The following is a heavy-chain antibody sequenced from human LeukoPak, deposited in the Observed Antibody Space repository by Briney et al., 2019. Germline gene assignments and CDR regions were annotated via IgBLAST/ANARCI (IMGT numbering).Heavy chain of an antibody. CDR2: INHSGST. CDR3: ARGPPPPDYGGNSYYFDY. Sequence: SETLSLTCAVYGGSFSGYYWSWIRQPPGKGLEWIGEINHSGSTNCNPSLKSRVTISVDTSKNQFSLKLSSVTAADTAVYYCARGPPPPDYGGNSYYFDYWGQGTLVTVSS. CDR1: GGSFSGYY. V-gene: IGHV4-34*01. J-gene: IGHJ4*02. D-gene: IGHD4-23*01.